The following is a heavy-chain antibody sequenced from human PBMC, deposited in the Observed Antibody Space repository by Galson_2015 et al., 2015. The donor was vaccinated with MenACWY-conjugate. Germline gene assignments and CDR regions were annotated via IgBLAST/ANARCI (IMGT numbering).Heavy chain of an antibody. CDR2: IRDDGSNK. CDR1: EFTFSSYA. D-gene: IGHD3-9*01. Sequence: SLRLSCAAPEFTFSSYAMTWVRQAPGKGLEWVAFIRDDGSNKHYVDSVKGRFTISRDNSKNTLYLQMNSLKAEDTAVYYCVKDRGFEGGQYYYFDFWGRGTLVTVSS. J-gene: IGHJ4*02. V-gene: IGHV3-30*02. CDR3: VKDRGFEGGQYYYFDF.